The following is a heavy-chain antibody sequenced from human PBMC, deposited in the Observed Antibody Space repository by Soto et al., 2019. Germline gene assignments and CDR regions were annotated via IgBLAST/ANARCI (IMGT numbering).Heavy chain of an antibody. CDR3: ARLPKGSLVTA. J-gene: IGHJ4*02. CDR1: GFTPTTTP. V-gene: IGHV3-23*01. Sequence: EVQLLESGGGLVLPGGSLRLSCAGSGFTPTTTPLSWVRQPPGKGLEWVTTISGTASRTYYVDSVKGRFFISRDNAKNTVTLQMDSLRDEDTAIYYCARLPKGSLVTAWGQGTLVTVSS. CDR2: ISGTASRT. D-gene: IGHD2-21*02.